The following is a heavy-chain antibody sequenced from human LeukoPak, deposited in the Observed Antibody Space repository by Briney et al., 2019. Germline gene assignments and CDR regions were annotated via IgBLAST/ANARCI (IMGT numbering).Heavy chain of an antibody. CDR3: SRIGLVDFNY. J-gene: IGHJ4*02. Sequence: PGGSLRLSCTTSGFAFDDFAMSSVRQPARKGLEWVGLIRRRAYGGAAEYAASVKGRFIISRDDSKGIAYLQMNSLKTEDTAVYYCSRIGLVDFNYWGQGSRVIVSP. V-gene: IGHV3-49*04. CDR2: IRRRAYGGAA. CDR1: GFAFDDFA.